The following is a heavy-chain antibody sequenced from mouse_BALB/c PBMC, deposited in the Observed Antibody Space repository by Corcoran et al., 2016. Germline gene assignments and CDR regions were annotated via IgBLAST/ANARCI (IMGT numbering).Heavy chain of an antibody. V-gene: IGHV9-3-1*01. CDR1: GYTFTNYG. J-gene: IGHJ4*01. CDR3: AREPFAMDY. Sequence: QIQLVQSGPELKKPGETVKISCKASGYTFTNYGMNWVKQAPGKGLKWMGGINTYTGEPTYADDFKGRFAFSLETSASTAYLQIHNLKNEDTATYFCAREPFAMDYWGQGTSVTVSS. CDR2: INTYTGEP.